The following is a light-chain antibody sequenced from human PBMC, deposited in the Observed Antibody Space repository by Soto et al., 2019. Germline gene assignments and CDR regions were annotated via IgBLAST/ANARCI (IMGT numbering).Light chain of an antibody. Sequence: DLEMTQSPSSLSASVGDRVTITCRASQSISNYLNWYQHKPGKVPKLLIYAASSLQSGVTTRFSGSASGTDFTLTIYSLQPEESATYYCQQSYGTPLTFGGRTKIEIK. CDR2: AAS. CDR3: QQSYGTPLT. J-gene: IGKJ4*01. V-gene: IGKV1-39*01. CDR1: QSISNY.